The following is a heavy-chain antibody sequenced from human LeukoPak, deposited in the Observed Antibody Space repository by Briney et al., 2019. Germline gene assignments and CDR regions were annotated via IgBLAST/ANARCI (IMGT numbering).Heavy chain of an antibody. J-gene: IGHJ4*02. Sequence: GGSLRLSCAASGFTFSSYAMSWVRQAPGKGLEWVAAISGSGDSTYYGDSVKGRFTISRDNSKNTLYLQMNSLRAEDTAVYYCAKTRPLDSSSWSHGDYWGQGTLVTVSS. CDR1: GFTFSSYA. CDR2: ISGSGDST. CDR3: AKTRPLDSSSWSHGDY. V-gene: IGHV3-23*01. D-gene: IGHD6-13*01.